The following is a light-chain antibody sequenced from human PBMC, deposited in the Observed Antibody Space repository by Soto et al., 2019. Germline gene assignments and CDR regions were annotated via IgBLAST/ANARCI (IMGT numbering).Light chain of an antibody. CDR3: HQYGNSPWT. CDR1: QSGFSTY. V-gene: IGKV3-20*01. Sequence: EIVLTQSPDTLSLSPGERATLSCRASQSGFSTYLAWFQQKPGQAPGLLIYGASTRAAGVPDRFSGSGSATDFPLAIGRLEPEDFAVYYCHQYGNSPWTLGQGTLVE. CDR2: GAS. J-gene: IGKJ1*01.